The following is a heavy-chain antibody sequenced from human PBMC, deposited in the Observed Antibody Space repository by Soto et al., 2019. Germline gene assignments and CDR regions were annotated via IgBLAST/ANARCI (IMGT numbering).Heavy chain of an antibody. CDR2: ISGSGGST. V-gene: IGHV3-23*01. CDR3: AKDSGYSSSWYNFDY. Sequence: EVQLLESGGGLVQPGGSLRLSCAASGFTFSSYAMSWVRQAPGKGLEWVSAISGSGGSTYYADSVKGRFTISRDNSKITLYMQMNSLRAEDTAVYYCAKDSGYSSSWYNFDYWGQGTLVTVSS. CDR1: GFTFSSYA. J-gene: IGHJ4*02. D-gene: IGHD6-13*01.